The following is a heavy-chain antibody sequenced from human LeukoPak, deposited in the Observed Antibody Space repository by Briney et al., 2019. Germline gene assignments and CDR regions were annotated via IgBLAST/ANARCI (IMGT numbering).Heavy chain of an antibody. CDR2: ISGSGDDT. D-gene: IGHD2-15*01. CDR1: GFTFSNYA. Sequence: GGSLRLSCAASGFTFSNYAMTWVRQAPGKGLEWVSSISGSGDDTRYADSVKGRFTISRDNSKSTVYLQMNGLRVEDTAVYYCAKPILAAPLYHYFDYWGQGTLVTVSS. CDR3: AKPILAAPLYHYFDY. J-gene: IGHJ4*02. V-gene: IGHV3-23*01.